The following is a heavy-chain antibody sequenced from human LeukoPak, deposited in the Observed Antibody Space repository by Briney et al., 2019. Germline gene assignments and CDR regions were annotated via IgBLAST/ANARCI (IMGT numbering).Heavy chain of an antibody. Sequence: GGSLRLSCAASGFTFNSYSMNRVRQAPGKGLEWVSSISSSSSYIYYADSVKGRFTISRDNAKNSLYLQMNSLRAEDTAVYYCAKTLSTSSWYGMDVWGQGTTVTVSS. D-gene: IGHD6-13*01. CDR3: AKTLSTSSWYGMDV. CDR2: ISSSSSYI. J-gene: IGHJ6*02. CDR1: GFTFNSYS. V-gene: IGHV3-21*04.